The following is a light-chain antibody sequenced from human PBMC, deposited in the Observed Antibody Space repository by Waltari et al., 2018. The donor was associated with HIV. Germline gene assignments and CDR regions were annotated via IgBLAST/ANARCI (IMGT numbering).Light chain of an antibody. V-gene: IGKV3-11*01. CDR1: LTIVNF. CDR3: QQRHSWPLS. J-gene: IGKJ4*01. CDR2: DAS. Sequence: EITLTQSPVDLSLSPGDRVTLSCRANLTIVNFLGWYQQRPGQSPSLLIYDASKRVTGVPVRFSGSGSGTDFSLIINNIQPEDAALYYCQQRHSWPLSFGGGTKV.